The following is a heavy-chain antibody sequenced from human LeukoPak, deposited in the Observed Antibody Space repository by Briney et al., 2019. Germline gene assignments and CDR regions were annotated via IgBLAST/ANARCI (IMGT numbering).Heavy chain of an antibody. CDR3: ARRGYSSSSWFDY. J-gene: IGHJ4*02. D-gene: IGHD6-6*01. Sequence: SETLSLTCTVSGGSISSYYWSWIRQPPGKGLEWIGYIYYSGSTNYNPSLKSRVTISVDKSKNQFSLMLSSVAAADTAVYYCARRGYSSSSWFDYWGQGTLVTVSS. CDR2: IYYSGST. CDR1: GGSISSYY. V-gene: IGHV4-59*12.